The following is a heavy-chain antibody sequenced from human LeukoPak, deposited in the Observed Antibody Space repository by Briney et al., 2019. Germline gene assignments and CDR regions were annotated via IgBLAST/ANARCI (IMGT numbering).Heavy chain of an antibody. CDR3: ARGAYGSGSYYNYYFDY. Sequence: XIPIFGTANYSQKFQGRVTITTAESTSTAYMELSSLRSEDTAVYYCARGAYGSGSYYNYYFDYWGQGTLVTVSS. V-gene: IGHV1-69*05. CDR2: XIPIFGTA. J-gene: IGHJ4*02. D-gene: IGHD3-10*01.